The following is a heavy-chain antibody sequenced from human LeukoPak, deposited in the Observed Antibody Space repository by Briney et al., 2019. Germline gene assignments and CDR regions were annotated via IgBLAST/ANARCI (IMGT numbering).Heavy chain of an antibody. CDR1: GGSISSYY. V-gene: IGHV4-59*08. CDR2: IYYSGST. Sequence: PSETLSLTCTVSGGSISSYYWSWIRQPPGKGLEWIGYIYYSGSTNYNPSLKSRVTISVDTSKNQFSLKLSSVTAADTAVYYCARGRGAARHYYYGMDVWGQGTTVTVSS. J-gene: IGHJ6*02. D-gene: IGHD6-6*01. CDR3: ARGRGAARHYYYGMDV.